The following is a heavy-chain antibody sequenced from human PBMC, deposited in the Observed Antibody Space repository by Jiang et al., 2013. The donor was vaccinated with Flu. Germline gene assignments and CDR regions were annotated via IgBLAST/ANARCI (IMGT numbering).Heavy chain of an antibody. Sequence: RSLRLSCAASGFTFSSYAMHWVRQAPGKGLEWVAVISYDGSNKYYADSVKGRFTISRDNSKNTLYLQMNSLRAEDTAVYYCASLYLNGATINFDYWGQGTLVTVSS. CDR1: GFTFSSYA. J-gene: IGHJ4*02. V-gene: IGHV3-30-3*01. D-gene: IGHD5-12*01. CDR2: ISYDGSNK. CDR3: ASLYLNGATINFDY.